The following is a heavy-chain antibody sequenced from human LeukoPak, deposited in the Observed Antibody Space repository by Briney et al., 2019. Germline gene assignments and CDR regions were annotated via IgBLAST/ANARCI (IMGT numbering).Heavy chain of an antibody. CDR1: GFTFSSYA. V-gene: IGHV3-23*01. J-gene: IGHJ4*02. CDR3: ARGNWESDFDY. Sequence: GGSLRLSCAASGFTFSSYAMSWVRQAPGKGLEWVSAISGSGGNTYYADSVKGRFTISRDNSKNTLYLQMNSLRAEDTAVYYCARGNWESDFDYWGQGTLVTVSS. D-gene: IGHD7-27*01. CDR2: ISGSGGNT.